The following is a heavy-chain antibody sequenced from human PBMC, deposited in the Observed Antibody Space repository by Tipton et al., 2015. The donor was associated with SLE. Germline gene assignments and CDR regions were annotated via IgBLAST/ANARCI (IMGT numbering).Heavy chain of an antibody. V-gene: IGHV5-10-1*01. D-gene: IGHD7-27*01. J-gene: IGHJ3*02. CDR3: ARPLTGIGAFDI. Sequence: SPPFQGHVTISADKSISTAYLQWSSLKASDTAMYYCARPLTGIGAFDIWGQGTMVTVSS.